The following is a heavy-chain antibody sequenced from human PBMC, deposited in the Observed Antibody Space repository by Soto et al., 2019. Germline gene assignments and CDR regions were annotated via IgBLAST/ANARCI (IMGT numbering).Heavy chain of an antibody. J-gene: IGHJ4*02. CDR1: GFTFSTST. CDR3: ARVGSPGYCRGGYCPPPDY. CDR2: ISSSSTYT. V-gene: IGHV3-21*02. Sequence: EVQLVESGGGLVKPGGSLRLSCAASGFTFSTSTMNWVRQAPGQGLEWVSSISSSSTYTYYAASVKGRFTISRDNAKNSLYLQMNSLRAEDTAVYYCARVGSPGYCRGGYCPPPDYWGQGTLVTVSS. D-gene: IGHD2-15*01.